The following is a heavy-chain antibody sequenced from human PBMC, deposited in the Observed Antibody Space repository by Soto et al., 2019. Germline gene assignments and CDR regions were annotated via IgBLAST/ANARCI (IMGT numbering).Heavy chain of an antibody. CDR3: AKVGPSYYYGMDV. V-gene: IGHV3-23*01. Sequence: GSLRLSCAASGPDFSGEVMCWVRQAPGKGLEWVSSISGSGRTIYHADSMRGRFAISRDNSKNSLYLQLNNLRVDDTAVYYCAKVGPSYYYGMDVWGQGTTVTVSS. D-gene: IGHD1-26*01. CDR1: GPDFSGEV. J-gene: IGHJ6*02. CDR2: ISGSGRTI.